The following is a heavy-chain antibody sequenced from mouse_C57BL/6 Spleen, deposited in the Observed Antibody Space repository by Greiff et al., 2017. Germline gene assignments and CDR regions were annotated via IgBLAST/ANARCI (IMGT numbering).Heavy chain of an antibody. V-gene: IGHV1-80*01. CDR1: GYAFSSYW. D-gene: IGHD2-2*01. J-gene: IGHJ2*01. CDR2: IYPGDGDT. CDR3: ARWDGYDGGYFDY. Sequence: QVQLKESGAELVKPGASVKISCKASGYAFSSYWMNWVKQRPGKGLEWIGQIYPGDGDTNYNGKFKGKATLTAVKSSSTAYMQRSSLTSEDSSVYVWARWDGYDGGYFDYWGQGTTLTVSS.